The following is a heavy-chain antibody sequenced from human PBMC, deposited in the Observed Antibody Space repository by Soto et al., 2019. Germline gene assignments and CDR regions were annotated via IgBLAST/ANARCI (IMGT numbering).Heavy chain of an antibody. V-gene: IGHV4-4*07. CDR3: ARGQRFSDWFDP. J-gene: IGHJ5*02. Sequence: EPLSLTCTCSGCAVTSYYWAWIRPQAGKGLEWIGRIYISGSTKYNPSLQSRVTMSLDTSKNQFSLRLTSVTAADTAVYYCARGQRFSDWFDPWGQGTLVNVS. D-gene: IGHD3-3*01. CDR2: IYISGST. CDR1: GCAVTSYY.